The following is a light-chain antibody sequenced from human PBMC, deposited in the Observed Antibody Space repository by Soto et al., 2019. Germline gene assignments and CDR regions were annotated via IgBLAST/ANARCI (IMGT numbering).Light chain of an antibody. J-gene: IGKJ1*01. CDR3: QQYNSYS. Sequence: DIQMTQSPSTLSASVGDRVTITCRASQSISSWLAWYQQKPGNAPKVLIYDASSLESGVPSRFSGSGSGTEFTLTISSLQPDDFATYYCQQYNSYSFGQGTKVDIK. CDR2: DAS. CDR1: QSISSW. V-gene: IGKV1-5*01.